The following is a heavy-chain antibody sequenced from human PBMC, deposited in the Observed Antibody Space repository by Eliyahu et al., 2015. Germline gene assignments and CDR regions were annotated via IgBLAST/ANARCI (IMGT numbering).Heavy chain of an antibody. CDR1: G. D-gene: IGHD2-15*01. CDR3: ARAAYSPTSMEGYMDV. Sequence: GMHWVRQAPGKGLEWVAVIWYDGTNKYYADSVKGRFTISRDNSKNTLDLQMNSLRAEDTAVYYCARAAYSPTSMEGYMDVWGKGTTVTVS. J-gene: IGHJ6*03. CDR2: IWYDGTNK. V-gene: IGHV3-33*01.